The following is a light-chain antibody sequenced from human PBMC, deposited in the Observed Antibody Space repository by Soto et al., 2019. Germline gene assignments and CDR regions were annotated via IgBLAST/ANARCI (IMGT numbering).Light chain of an antibody. V-gene: IGKV1-5*03. J-gene: IGKJ1*01. Sequence: DIQMTPSPSTLSASVGDRVTITCRASQSINIWLAWYQQKPGRAPKLLIYKASTLESGVPSRFSGSGSGTEFTLTISSLQPDDFATYYCQQYNDYWTFGQGTKVDIK. CDR1: QSINIW. CDR3: QQYNDYWT. CDR2: KAS.